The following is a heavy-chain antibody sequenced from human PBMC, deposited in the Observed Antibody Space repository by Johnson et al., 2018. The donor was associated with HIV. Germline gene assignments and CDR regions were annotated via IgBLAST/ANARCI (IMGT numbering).Heavy chain of an antibody. CDR2: IRYDGSNK. V-gene: IGHV3-33*08. CDR1: GFTFSSYS. J-gene: IGHJ3*01. D-gene: IGHD1-26*01. Sequence: VQLVESGGGVVQPGRSLRLSCAASGFTFSSYSMHWVRQAPGRGLEWVAFIRYDGSNKYYADSVKGRFTISRDNSKNTLYLQMNSLRAEDTALYYCARDLIVGASGSDAFDVWGQGTAVTVSS. CDR3: ARDLIVGASGSDAFDV.